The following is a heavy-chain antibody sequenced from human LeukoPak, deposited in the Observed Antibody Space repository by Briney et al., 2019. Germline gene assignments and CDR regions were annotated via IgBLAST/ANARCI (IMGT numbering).Heavy chain of an antibody. Sequence: PGGSLRLSCAASGFTFSSYAMSWVRQAPGKGLEWVSAISGSGGSTYYADSVKGRFTISRDNSKNTLYLQMHSLRAEDTAVYYCAKDPWGYYDSSGYYYFDYWGQGTLVTVSS. D-gene: IGHD3-22*01. CDR3: AKDPWGYYDSSGYYYFDY. V-gene: IGHV3-23*01. CDR2: ISGSGGST. J-gene: IGHJ4*02. CDR1: GFTFSSYA.